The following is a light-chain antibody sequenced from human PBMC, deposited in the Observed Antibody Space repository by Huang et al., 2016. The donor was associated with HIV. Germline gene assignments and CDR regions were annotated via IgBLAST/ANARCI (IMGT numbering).Light chain of an antibody. V-gene: IGKV3-20*01. CDR3: QQYDESPFN. CDR2: GAS. Sequence: EIVLTQSPGTLSLSPGESATLSCRASQSVTIKYLAWYQQKPGQSPRLLIYGASSRATGIQDRFSGSASGTDFTLTISRLEPEDFAVYYCQQYDESPFNFGPGTKVDI. CDR1: QSVTIKY. J-gene: IGKJ3*01.